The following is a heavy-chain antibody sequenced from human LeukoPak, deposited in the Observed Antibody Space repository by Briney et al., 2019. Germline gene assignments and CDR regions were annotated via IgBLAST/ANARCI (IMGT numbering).Heavy chain of an antibody. V-gene: IGHV3-11*01. D-gene: IGHD2-21*01. J-gene: IGHJ4*02. CDR2: ISKNGKTI. Sequence: PGGSLRLSCAASGFTFSDYYMSWIRQAPGKGLEWLSYISKNGKTIYYADPVKGRFTISRDNAKKSVYLEMNSLRAEDTAVYYCAKDEGYCGGDCYSFNYWGQGTLVTVSS. CDR3: AKDEGYCGGDCYSFNY. CDR1: GFTFSDYY.